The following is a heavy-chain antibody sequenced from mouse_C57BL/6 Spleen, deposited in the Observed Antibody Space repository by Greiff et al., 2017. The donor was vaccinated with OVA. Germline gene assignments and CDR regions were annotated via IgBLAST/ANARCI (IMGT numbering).Heavy chain of an antibody. D-gene: IGHD4-1*01. J-gene: IGHJ2*01. CDR2: IYPGDGDT. CDR3: ARRGPNWDEGGYCDY. CDR1: GYAFSSSW. Sequence: QVQLQQSGPELVKPGASVKISCKASGYAFSSSWLNWVKQRPGKGLEWIGRIYPGDGDTNYNGKFKGKATLTADNSSSTAYMQLSSLTSEDSAVYFCARRGPNWDEGGYCDYWGQGTTLTVSS. V-gene: IGHV1-82*01.